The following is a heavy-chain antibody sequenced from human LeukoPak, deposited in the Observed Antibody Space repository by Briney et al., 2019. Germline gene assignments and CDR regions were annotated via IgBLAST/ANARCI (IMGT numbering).Heavy chain of an antibody. J-gene: IGHJ4*02. CDR3: ARDYDSSGYYIG. CDR1: GFTVSSNY. D-gene: IGHD3-22*01. Sequence: GGSLRLSCAASGFTVSSNYMSWVRQAPGKGLEWVSSISSSSSYIYYADSVKGRFTISRDNAKNSLYLQMNSLRAEDTAVYYCARDYDSSGYYIGWGQGTLVTVSS. CDR2: ISSSSSYI. V-gene: IGHV3-21*01.